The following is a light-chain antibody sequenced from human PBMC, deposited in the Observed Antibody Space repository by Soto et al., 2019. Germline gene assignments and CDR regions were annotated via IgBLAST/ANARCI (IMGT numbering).Light chain of an antibody. CDR2: AAS. CDR3: LQESNYPLT. Sequence: DIQMTQSPSSLSASVGDRVTITCRASQSISSYLNWYQQKPGKAPKLLIYAASSLQSGVPSRFSGSGSGTDFTLTISSLQPEDFATYYCLQESNYPLTFGGGTKVEIK. J-gene: IGKJ4*01. V-gene: IGKV1-39*01. CDR1: QSISSY.